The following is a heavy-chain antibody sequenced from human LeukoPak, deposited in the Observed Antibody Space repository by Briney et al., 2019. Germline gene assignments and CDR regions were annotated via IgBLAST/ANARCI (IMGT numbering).Heavy chain of an antibody. CDR1: GFTFSNYG. V-gene: IGHV3-30*18. D-gene: IGHD3-9*01. J-gene: IGHJ4*02. CDR2: ISYDGSKK. CDR3: AKGKRLRYFDRTKYYFDY. Sequence: GGSLRLSCAASGFTFSNYGMHWVRQAPGKGLEWVAVISYDGSKKYYADSVKGRFTISRDNSKNTVHLQMNSLRAEDTAVYYCAKGKRLRYFDRTKYYFDYWGQGTLVTVSS.